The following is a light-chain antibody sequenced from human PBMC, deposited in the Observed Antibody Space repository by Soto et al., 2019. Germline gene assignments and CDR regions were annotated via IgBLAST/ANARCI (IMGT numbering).Light chain of an antibody. V-gene: IGKV3-20*01. Sequence: EIVLTQSPGTLSLSPGDRATLSCRASQSLSRSSLAWYQQKPGRAPRLLIYGASSRVTGIPDRFSGSGSVTDFTLTISRLEPEDFAVYYCQQYGSSPRTFGQGTKVDIK. CDR3: QQYGSSPRT. CDR2: GAS. J-gene: IGKJ1*01. CDR1: QSLSRSS.